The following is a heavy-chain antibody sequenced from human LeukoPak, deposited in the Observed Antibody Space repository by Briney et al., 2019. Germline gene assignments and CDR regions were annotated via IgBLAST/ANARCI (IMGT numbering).Heavy chain of an antibody. CDR3: TTDPETAYDSSGYYNY. D-gene: IGHD3-22*01. V-gene: IGHV3-23*01. CDR2: ISGSGGST. Sequence: PGGSLRLSCAASGFTFSSYAMSWVRQAPGKGLEWVSAISGSGGSTYYADSVKGRFTISRDNSKNTLYLQMNSLKTEDTAVYYCTTDPETAYDSSGYYNYWGQGTLVTVSS. CDR1: GFTFSSYA. J-gene: IGHJ4*02.